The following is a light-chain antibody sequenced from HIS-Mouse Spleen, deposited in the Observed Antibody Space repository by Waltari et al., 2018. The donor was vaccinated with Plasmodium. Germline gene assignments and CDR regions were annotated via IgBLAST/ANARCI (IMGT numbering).Light chain of an antibody. Sequence: DIQMTQSPSSLSASVGDRVTITCRASKSISSYLNWYQQKPGKAPKLLLYAASSLQSGVPSRFSGSGSGTDFTLTISSLQPEDFATYYCQQSYSTWTFGQGTKVEIK. CDR1: KSISSY. V-gene: IGKV1-39*01. CDR2: AAS. CDR3: QQSYSTWT. J-gene: IGKJ1*01.